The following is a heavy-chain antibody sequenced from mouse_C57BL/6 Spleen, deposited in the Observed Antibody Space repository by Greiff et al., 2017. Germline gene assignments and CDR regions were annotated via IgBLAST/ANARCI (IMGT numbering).Heavy chain of an antibody. V-gene: IGHV1-64*01. CDR1: GYTFTSYW. D-gene: IGHD2-10*02. J-gene: IGHJ2*01. CDR2: IHPNSGST. Sequence: VQLQQPGAELVKPGASVKLSCKASGYTFTSYWMHWVKQRPGQGLEWIGMIHPNSGSTNYNQKFKSKATLTVDKSSSTAYMQLSSLTSDDSAVYYCASSSFSFDYWGQGTTLTVSS. CDR3: ASSSFSFDY.